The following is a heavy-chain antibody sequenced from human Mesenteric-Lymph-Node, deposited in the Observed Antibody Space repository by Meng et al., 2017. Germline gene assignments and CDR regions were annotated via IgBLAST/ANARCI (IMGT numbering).Heavy chain of an antibody. Sequence: GGSLRLSCAASGFTFSSYGMHWVRQAPGRGLEWVSLIWYDGTNKYYADSVKGRFTISRDNSKNTLYLQMNSLRAEDTAMYYCARGNRAYYYAMDVWGQGTTVTVSS. CDR3: ARGNRAYYYAMDV. CDR2: IWYDGTNK. CDR1: GFTFSSYG. D-gene: IGHD1-14*01. V-gene: IGHV3-33*01. J-gene: IGHJ6*02.